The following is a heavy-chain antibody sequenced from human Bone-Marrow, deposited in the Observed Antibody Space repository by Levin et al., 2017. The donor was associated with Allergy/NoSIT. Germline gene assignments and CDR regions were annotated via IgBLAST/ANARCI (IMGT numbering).Heavy chain of an antibody. D-gene: IGHD6-13*01. CDR2: IYYSGTSDYSGTTDHT. CDR1: GGSIKSFY. V-gene: IGHV4-59*01. J-gene: IGHJ4*02. CDR3: ARAWGIQQLVLDY. Sequence: SETLSLTCSVSGGSIKSFYWTWIRQASGKGLEWIGHIYYSGTSDYSGTTDHTDYNPSLKSRLSISIDTSKKQFSLRLSSVTAADTAVYYCARAWGIQQLVLDYWGQGALVTVSS.